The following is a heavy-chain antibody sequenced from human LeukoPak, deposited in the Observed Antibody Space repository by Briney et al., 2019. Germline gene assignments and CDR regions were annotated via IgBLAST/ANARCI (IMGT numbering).Heavy chain of an antibody. D-gene: IGHD3-10*01. J-gene: IGHJ3*02. Sequence: SETLSLTCTVSGGSISSGSYYWSWIRQPAGKGLEWIGRIYTCGSTNYNPSLKSRVTISVDTSKNQFSLKLSSVTAADTAVYYCARPVVRGVMNAFDIWGQGTMVTVSS. CDR3: ARPVVRGVMNAFDI. CDR2: IYTCGST. V-gene: IGHV4-61*02. CDR1: GGSISSGSYY.